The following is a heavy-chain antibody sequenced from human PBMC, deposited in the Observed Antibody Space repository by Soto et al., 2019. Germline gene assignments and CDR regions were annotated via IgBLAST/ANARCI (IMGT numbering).Heavy chain of an antibody. Sequence: ASVKVSCKASGYTFTSYGISWVRQAPGQGLEWMGWISAYNGNTNYAQKLQGRVTMTTDTSTSTAYMELRSLRSDDTAVYYCARGAYCGGDCYRGNWFDPWGQGTLVTVSS. J-gene: IGHJ5*02. D-gene: IGHD2-21*01. V-gene: IGHV1-18*01. CDR1: GYTFTSYG. CDR3: ARGAYCGGDCYRGNWFDP. CDR2: ISAYNGNT.